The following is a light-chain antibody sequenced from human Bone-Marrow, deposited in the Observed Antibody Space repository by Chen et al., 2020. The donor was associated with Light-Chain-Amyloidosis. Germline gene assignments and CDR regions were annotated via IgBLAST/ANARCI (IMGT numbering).Light chain of an antibody. Sequence: YELTQPPSVSVSPGQTAMITCSGDDLPTEYAYWYQQKPGQAPVLVIHRDTERPSGISERFSGSSSGTTATLTISGVQAEDEADYHCQSADSSGTYEVIFGGGTKLTVL. J-gene: IGLJ2*01. V-gene: IGLV3-25*03. CDR3: QSADSSGTYEVI. CDR2: RDT. CDR1: DLPTEY.